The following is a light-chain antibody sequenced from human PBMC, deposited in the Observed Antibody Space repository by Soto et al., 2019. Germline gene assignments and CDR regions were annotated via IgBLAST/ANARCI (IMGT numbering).Light chain of an antibody. CDR1: QSISTY. CDR2: AAS. V-gene: IGKV1-39*01. Sequence: DIQMTQSPSSLSASVGDRVTITCRASQSISTYLNWYQQKPGKAPKLLIYAASSLQSGVPSRFSGSGSGTDFTLTIGSLQPEDFATYYCQQSYSTPLFTFGPGNKWDIK. CDR3: QQSYSTPLFT. J-gene: IGKJ3*01.